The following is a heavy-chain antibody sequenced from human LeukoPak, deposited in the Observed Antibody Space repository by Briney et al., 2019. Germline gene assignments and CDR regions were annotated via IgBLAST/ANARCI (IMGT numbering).Heavy chain of an antibody. Sequence: GGSLRLSCEASGFTFGSYAMSWARQAPGKGLEWVSAISGSGDNTYYTDSVKGRFTISRDNSKNTLYLQMNSLRAEDTAVYYCATHRGTTLTTADYWGQGTLVTVSS. D-gene: IGHD4-17*01. V-gene: IGHV3-23*01. J-gene: IGHJ4*02. CDR3: ATHRGTTLTTADY. CDR2: ISGSGDNT. CDR1: GFTFGSYA.